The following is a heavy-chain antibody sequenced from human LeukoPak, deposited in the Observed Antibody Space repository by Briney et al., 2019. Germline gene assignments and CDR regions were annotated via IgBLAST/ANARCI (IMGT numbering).Heavy chain of an antibody. CDR2: VFSSGST. J-gene: IGHJ4*02. CDR1: GDSISNHY. D-gene: IGHD3-10*01. CDR3: GRHFGGSLGSFYTDY. Sequence: PSETLSLTCTVSGDSISNHYWNWIRQPPGKGLEWIGYVFSSGSTDYNPSLKSRVTISLDTSRNLFSLSLTSVTAADTAVYYCGRHFGGSLGSFYTDYWGQGTLVTVSS. V-gene: IGHV4-59*08.